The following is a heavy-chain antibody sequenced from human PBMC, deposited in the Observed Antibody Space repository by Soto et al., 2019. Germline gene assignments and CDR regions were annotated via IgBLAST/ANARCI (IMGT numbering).Heavy chain of an antibody. CDR2: IYYSGST. D-gene: IGHD2-15*01. Sequence: SETRSRTCTVSVVSIISLCYYWSLIRQHPGKGLDLIGNIYYSGSTYYNPCLKSRVTISVDTSKNEFSLNLRSVTAADRAVYYCARATPWPYYSSGMDAWGKGTTVNVS. V-gene: IGHV4-31*03. J-gene: IGHJ6*04. CDR1: VVSIISLCYY. CDR3: ARATPWPYYSSGMDA.